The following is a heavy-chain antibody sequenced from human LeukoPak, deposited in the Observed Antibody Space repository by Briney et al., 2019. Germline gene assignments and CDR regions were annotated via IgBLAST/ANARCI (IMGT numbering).Heavy chain of an antibody. CDR3: ARRVGYYYDSSGTHFDY. CDR2: IIPIFGTA. Sequence: SVKVSCKASGGTFSSYAISWVRQAPGQGLEWMGGIIPIFGTANYAQKFQGRVTITTDDSTSTAYMELSSVRSEDTAVYYCARRVGYYYDSSGTHFDYWGQGTLVTVSS. D-gene: IGHD3-22*01. V-gene: IGHV1-69*05. CDR1: GGTFSSYA. J-gene: IGHJ4*02.